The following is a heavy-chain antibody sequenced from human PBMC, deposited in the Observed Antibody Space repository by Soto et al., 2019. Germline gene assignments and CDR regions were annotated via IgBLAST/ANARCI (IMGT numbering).Heavy chain of an antibody. Sequence: VKVSCKTSGYTFSTYPISWVRQAPGQGLEWVGWISTYNGKTNYGQKFQGRVAITTDTSTSTAYMDLRDLRSDDTAVYYCARDRVEAALGTFDQWGQGTLVTVSS. V-gene: IGHV1-18*01. D-gene: IGHD6-13*01. J-gene: IGHJ4*02. CDR2: ISTYNGKT. CDR3: ARDRVEAALGTFDQ. CDR1: GYTFSTYP.